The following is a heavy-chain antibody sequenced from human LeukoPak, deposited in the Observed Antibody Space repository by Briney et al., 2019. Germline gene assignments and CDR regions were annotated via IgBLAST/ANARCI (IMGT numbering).Heavy chain of an antibody. Sequence: SGTLSLTCAVSGGSISSSNWWSWVRQPPGQGLEWIGEIYHSGSTNYNPSLKSRVTISVDKSKNQFSLKLSSVTAADTAVYYCARRRTRIGSGWARGNYYYYYGMDVWGQGTTVTVSS. J-gene: IGHJ6*02. CDR2: IYHSGST. CDR1: GGSISSSNW. CDR3: ARRRTRIGSGWARGNYYYYYGMDV. V-gene: IGHV4-4*02. D-gene: IGHD6-19*01.